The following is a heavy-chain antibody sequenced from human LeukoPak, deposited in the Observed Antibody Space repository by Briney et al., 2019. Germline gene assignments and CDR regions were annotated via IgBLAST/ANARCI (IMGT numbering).Heavy chain of an antibody. V-gene: IGHV3-30*18. CDR2: IKYDGSNK. CDR1: GFTFSSYG. Sequence: GGSLRLSCAASGFTFSSYGMHWVRQAPGKGLEWVAVIKYDGSNKYYADSVKGRFTISRDNSKNTLYLQMNSLRAEDTAVYYCAKDQKYYYDSSGYSPDYWGQGTLVTVSS. D-gene: IGHD3-22*01. CDR3: AKDQKYYYDSSGYSPDY. J-gene: IGHJ4*02.